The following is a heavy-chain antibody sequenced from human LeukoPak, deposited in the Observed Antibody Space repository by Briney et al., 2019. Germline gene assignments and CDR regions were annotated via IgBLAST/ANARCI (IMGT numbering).Heavy chain of an antibody. D-gene: IGHD2-21*02. Sequence: PSETLSLTCTGSGDSISSGSYYWNWIRQPAGKGLEWIGRIYTSGTTDYNPSLKSRVTISVDTSKNQFSLKLSSVTAADTAVYYCARWGDLYWYFDLWGRGILVTVSS. CDR3: ARWGDLYWYFDL. CDR1: GDSISSGSYY. V-gene: IGHV4-61*02. CDR2: IYTSGTT. J-gene: IGHJ2*01.